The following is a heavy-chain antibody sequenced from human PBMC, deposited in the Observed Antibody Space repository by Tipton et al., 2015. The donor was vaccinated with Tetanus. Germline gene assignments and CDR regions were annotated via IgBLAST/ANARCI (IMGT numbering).Heavy chain of an antibody. J-gene: IGHJ4*02. CDR3: ARDDFWSGYFDY. D-gene: IGHD3-3*01. CDR1: GGPFSGYY. Sequence: TLSLTCAVYGGPFSGYYWSWIRQPPGKGLEWIGEINHSGSTNYNPSLKSRVTISVDTSKNQFSLKLSSVTAADTAVYYCARDDFWSGYFDYWGQGTLVTVSS. V-gene: IGHV4-34*01. CDR2: INHSGST.